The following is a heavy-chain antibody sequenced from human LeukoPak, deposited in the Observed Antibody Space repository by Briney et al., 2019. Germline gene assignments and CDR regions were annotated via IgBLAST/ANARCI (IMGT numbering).Heavy chain of an antibody. CDR3: TAPDNFTVFDC. CDR2: ISSSGSTI. V-gene: IGHV3-11*01. D-gene: IGHD1-20*01. J-gene: IGHJ4*02. Sequence: PGGSLRLSCAASGFTFSDYYMSWIRQAPGKGLEWVSYISSSGSTIYYADSVKGRFTISRDNAKNSLYLQMNSLRAEDTAVYYCTAPDNFTVFDCWGQGTLVTVSS. CDR1: GFTFSDYY.